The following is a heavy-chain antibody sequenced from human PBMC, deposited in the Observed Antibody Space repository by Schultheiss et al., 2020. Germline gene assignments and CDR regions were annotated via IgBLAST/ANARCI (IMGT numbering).Heavy chain of an antibody. J-gene: IGHJ4*02. CDR2: ISSSNNII. Sequence: GGSLRLSCAASGFTFSSYSMNWVRQAPGKGLEWVSYISSSNNIIYYADSVKGRFTISRDNSKNTLYLQMNSLRAEDTAVYYCARVQRADYGDYLGYFDYWGQGTLVTVSS. D-gene: IGHD4-17*01. CDR1: GFTFSSYS. V-gene: IGHV3-48*01. CDR3: ARVQRADYGDYLGYFDY.